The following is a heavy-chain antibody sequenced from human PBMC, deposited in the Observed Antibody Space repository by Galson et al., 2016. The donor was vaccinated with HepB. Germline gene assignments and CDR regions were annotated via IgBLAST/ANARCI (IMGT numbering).Heavy chain of an antibody. J-gene: IGHJ6*02. Sequence: SLRLSCAASGIIVSNDFMNWVRQAPGKGLEWVAVSYGGGDTYYAESVGGRFTISRDNSKNTLFLQMTSLRADDTVVYYCGRDPGFRNGMDVWGQGTKVTVSS. CDR2: SYGGGDT. CDR3: GRDPGFRNGMDV. CDR1: GIIVSNDF. V-gene: IGHV3-53*01.